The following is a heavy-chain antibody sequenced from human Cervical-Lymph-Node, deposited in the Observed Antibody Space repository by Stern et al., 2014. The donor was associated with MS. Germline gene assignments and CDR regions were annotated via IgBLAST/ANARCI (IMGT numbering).Heavy chain of an antibody. J-gene: IGHJ3*02. V-gene: IGHV3-21*01. CDR3: ARYEDAYDAFDI. CDR1: GFSFSFYA. Sequence: EVQLEESGGGLVKPGGSLRVSCAASGFSFSFYAMNWVRQAPGKGLEWVFSIRHNGDYIACGDSVRGRFTISRDNARNSLYLQMNSLRAADTAVYYCARYEDAYDAFDIWGQGTLVTVSS. D-gene: IGHD3-16*01. CDR2: IRHNGDYI.